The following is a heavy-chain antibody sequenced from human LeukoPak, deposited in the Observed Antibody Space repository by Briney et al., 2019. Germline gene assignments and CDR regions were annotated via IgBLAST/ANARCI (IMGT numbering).Heavy chain of an antibody. CDR3: ARRIVGPSSGGDY. CDR1: GFTFSSYA. D-gene: IGHD1-26*01. Sequence: GGSLRLSCAASGFTFSSYAMSWVRQAPGKGLEWVSAISGSGGSTYYADSVKGRFTISRDNAKNSLYLRMNSLRVEDTAVYYCARRIVGPSSGGDYWGQGTPVTVSS. J-gene: IGHJ4*02. V-gene: IGHV3-23*01. CDR2: ISGSGGST.